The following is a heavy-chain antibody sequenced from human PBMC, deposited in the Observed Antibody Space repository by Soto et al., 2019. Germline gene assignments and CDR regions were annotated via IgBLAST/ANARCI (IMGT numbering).Heavy chain of an antibody. CDR3: ATAVAAGSKNGFDY. CDR2: IWYDGSNK. D-gene: IGHD6-19*01. V-gene: IGHV3-33*01. CDR1: GFTFSSYG. J-gene: IGHJ4*02. Sequence: QVQLVESGGGVVQPGRSLRLSCAASGFTFSSYGMHWVRQAPGKGLEWVAVIWYDGSNKYYADSVKGRFTISRDNSKNTLYLQINSLRAEDTAVYYCATAVAAGSKNGFDYWGQGTLVTVSS.